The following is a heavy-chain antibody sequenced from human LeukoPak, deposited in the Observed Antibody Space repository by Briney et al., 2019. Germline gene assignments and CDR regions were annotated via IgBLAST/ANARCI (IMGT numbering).Heavy chain of an antibody. Sequence: GESLKISCKDSGXSFTSYWIGWVRQMPGKGLEWMGIIYPGDSDTRYSPSFQGQVTISADKSINTAYLQWSSLKASDTAIYYCARRGEAMDPFDYWGQGTLVTVSS. CDR3: ARRGEAMDPFDY. V-gene: IGHV5-51*01. CDR1: GXSFTSYW. D-gene: IGHD5-18*01. CDR2: IYPGDSDT. J-gene: IGHJ4*02.